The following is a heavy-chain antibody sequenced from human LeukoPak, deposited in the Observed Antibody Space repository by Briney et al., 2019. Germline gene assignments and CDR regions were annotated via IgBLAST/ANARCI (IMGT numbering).Heavy chain of an antibody. CDR3: ARDRGELLPEAFDI. Sequence: GGSLRLSCAASGFSFSDYYMTWIRQAPGKGVDWVAYISSRSTTIFYADSVKGRFTVSRDNAKNSLYLQMNSLRAEDTAVYYCARDRGELLPEAFDIWGQGTMVTVSS. CDR2: ISSRSTTI. D-gene: IGHD1-26*01. CDR1: GFSFSDYY. J-gene: IGHJ3*02. V-gene: IGHV3-11*04.